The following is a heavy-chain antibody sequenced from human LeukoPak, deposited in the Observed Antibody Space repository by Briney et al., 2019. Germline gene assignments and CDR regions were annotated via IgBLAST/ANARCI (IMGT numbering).Heavy chain of an antibody. Sequence: SETLSLTCTVSGGSISSYYWSWIRQPPGKGLEWIGYIYYSGSTNCNPSLKSRVTISVDTSKNQFSLKLSSVTAADTAVYYCARSSAPLGDYVYWGQGTLVTVSS. J-gene: IGHJ4*02. V-gene: IGHV4-59*01. CDR2: IYYSGST. CDR3: ARSSAPLGDYVY. CDR1: GGSISSYY. D-gene: IGHD4-17*01.